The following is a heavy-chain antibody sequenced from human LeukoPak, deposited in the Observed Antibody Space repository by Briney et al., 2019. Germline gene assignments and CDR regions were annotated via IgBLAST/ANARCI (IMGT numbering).Heavy chain of an antibody. V-gene: IGHV3-66*01. Sequence: PGGSLRLSCAASGFTVSSNYMSWVRQAPGKGLEWVSVIYSGGSTYYADSVKGRFTISRDNSKNTLYLQMNSLRAEDTVVYYCARYCSGGSCYGDYYYYGMDVWDQGTTVTVSS. CDR3: ARYCSGGSCYGDYYYYGMDV. J-gene: IGHJ6*02. CDR2: IYSGGST. D-gene: IGHD2-15*01. CDR1: GFTVSSNY.